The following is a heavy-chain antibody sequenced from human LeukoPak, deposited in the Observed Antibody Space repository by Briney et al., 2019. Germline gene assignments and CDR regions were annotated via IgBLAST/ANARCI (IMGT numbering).Heavy chain of an antibody. D-gene: IGHD3-10*01. Sequence: GRSLRLSCAASGFTFRSYVMHWVRQAPGKGLEWVAVILYDGSNKCHADSVKGRFTISRDSSKNMLYLQMNSLRAEDTAVYYCARGMVRGVYYYYYGMDVWGQGTTVTVSS. CDR1: GFTFRSYV. J-gene: IGHJ6*02. CDR2: ILYDGSNK. V-gene: IGHV3-30*03. CDR3: ARGMVRGVYYYYYGMDV.